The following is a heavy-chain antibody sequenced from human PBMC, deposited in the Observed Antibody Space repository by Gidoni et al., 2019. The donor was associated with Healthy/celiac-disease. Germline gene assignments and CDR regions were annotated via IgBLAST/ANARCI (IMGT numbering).Heavy chain of an antibody. J-gene: IGHJ6*02. V-gene: IGHV4-34*01. CDR2: IKHSGST. Sequence: QVQLQQWGAGLLKPSETLSLTCAVYGGSFSGYYWSWIRQPPGQGLEWIWEIKHSGSTNYNPSLKSRVTISVDTSKNQFSLKLSSVTAADTAVYYCARGPMAFYYYYYYGMDVWGQGTTVTVSS. CDR1: GGSFSGYY. CDR3: ARGPMAFYYYYYYGMDV. D-gene: IGHD3-3*02.